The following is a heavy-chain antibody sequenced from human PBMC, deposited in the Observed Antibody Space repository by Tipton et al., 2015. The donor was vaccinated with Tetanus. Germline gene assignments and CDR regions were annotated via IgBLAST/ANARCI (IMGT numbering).Heavy chain of an antibody. V-gene: IGHV4-59*01. CDR2: IYYSGST. J-gene: IGHJ3*02. CDR3: ARDLVADAFDI. Sequence: TLSLTCTVSGGSISSYYWSWIRQPPGKGLEWIGYIYYSGSTNYNPSLKSRVTISVDTSKNQFSLKLSSVTAADTAVYYCARDLVADAFDIWGQGTMVTVSS. CDR1: GGSISSYY. D-gene: IGHD2-15*01.